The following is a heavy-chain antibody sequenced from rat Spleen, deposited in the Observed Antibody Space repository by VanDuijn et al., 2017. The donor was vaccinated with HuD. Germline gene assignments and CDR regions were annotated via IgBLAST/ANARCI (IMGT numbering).Heavy chain of an antibody. J-gene: IGHJ2*01. CDR3: ARSAYGGYSEWFDY. D-gene: IGHD1-11*01. V-gene: IGHV2-30*01. CDR2: IWTGGST. Sequence: QVQLKESGPGLVQPSQTLSLTCTVSGFSLTSYNVHWVRQPTGKGLEWMGVIWTGGSTDYNSALKSRLSISRDTSKSQVLLTMNNLQTEDTAMYFCARSAYGGYSEWFDYWGQGVMVTVSS. CDR1: GFSLTSYN.